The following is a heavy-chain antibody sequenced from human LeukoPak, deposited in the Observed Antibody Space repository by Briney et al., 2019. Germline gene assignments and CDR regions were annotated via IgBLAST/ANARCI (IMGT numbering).Heavy chain of an antibody. CDR2: IYNSGST. CDR1: GYSISSGYY. V-gene: IGHV4-38-2*01. D-gene: IGHD3-3*01. Sequence: PSETLSLTCAVSGYSISSGYYWGWIRQPPGKGLEWIGSIYNSGSTYYNPSLKSRVTISVDTSKNQFSLKLSSVTAADTAVYYCARGQVSLYDCWSGYFDYWGQGTLVTVSS. CDR3: ARGQVSLYDCWSGYFDY. J-gene: IGHJ4*02.